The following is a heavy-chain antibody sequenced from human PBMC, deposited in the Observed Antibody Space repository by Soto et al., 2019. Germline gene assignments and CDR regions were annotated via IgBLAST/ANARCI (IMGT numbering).Heavy chain of an antibody. CDR1: GFSLSTSGMC. CDR3: ARQYYYGSGSYFHYGMDV. D-gene: IGHD3-10*01. Sequence: SGPTLVNPTETLTLTCTFSGFSLSTSGMCVTWIRQPPGKALEWLALIDWDDNKYYTTSLKTRLTISKDTSKNQVVLKMTNMDPVDTATYYCARQYYYGSGSYFHYGMDVWGQGTTVTSP. J-gene: IGHJ6*02. CDR2: IDWDDNK. V-gene: IGHV2-70*01.